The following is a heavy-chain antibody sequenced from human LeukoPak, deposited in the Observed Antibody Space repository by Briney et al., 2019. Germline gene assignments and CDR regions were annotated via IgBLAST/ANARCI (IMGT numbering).Heavy chain of an antibody. J-gene: IGHJ4*02. CDR3: ARLDGDYGVGV. CDR1: GFTFSSYS. V-gene: IGHV3-21*01. Sequence: GGSLRLSCAASGFTFSSYSMNWVRQAPGKGLEWVSSISSSSSYIYYADSVKGRFTISRDNAKNSLYLQMNSLRAEDTAVYYCARLDGDYGVGVWGQGTLVTVSS. CDR2: ISSSSSYI. D-gene: IGHD4-17*01.